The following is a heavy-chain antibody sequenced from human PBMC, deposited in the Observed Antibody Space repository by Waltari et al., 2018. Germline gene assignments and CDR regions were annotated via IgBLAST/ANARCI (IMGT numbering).Heavy chain of an antibody. CDR2: VDPEDGET. CDR3: ASAGDSSSPKRTDAFDI. D-gene: IGHD6-13*01. V-gene: IGHV1-69-2*01. J-gene: IGHJ3*02. CDR1: GYTFTDYY. Sequence: EVQLVQSGAEVKKPGATVKISCKVSGYTFTDYYMHWVQQAPGKGLEWMGLVDPEDGETIYAEKFQGRVTITTDESTSTAYMELSSLRSEDTAVYYCASAGDSSSPKRTDAFDIWGQGTMVTVSS.